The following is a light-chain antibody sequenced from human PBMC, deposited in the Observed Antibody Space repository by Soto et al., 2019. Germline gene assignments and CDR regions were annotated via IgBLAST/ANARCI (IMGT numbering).Light chain of an antibody. CDR1: QSVSSN. CDR3: QQSSYWPPIT. Sequence: EIVMTQSPATLSVSPGERATLSCRASQSVSSNLAWYQQKPGQAPRLLIYGASTRATDIPARFSGSGSGTEFTLTISNLQSEDFTIYYCQQSSYWPPITFGQGTRLEV. J-gene: IGKJ5*01. V-gene: IGKV3-15*01. CDR2: GAS.